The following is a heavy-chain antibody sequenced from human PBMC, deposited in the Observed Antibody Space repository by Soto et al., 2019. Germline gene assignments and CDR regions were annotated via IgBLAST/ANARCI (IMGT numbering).Heavy chain of an antibody. J-gene: IGHJ4*02. Sequence: ASVKVSCKASCYTFRNFGISLVRHAPGQWLEWMGWISAYNANANYAQKLQGRLTMTADTSTSTAYMELRSLRSDDTAVYYCARENSYFEYWGQGTLVTVSS. V-gene: IGHV1-18*01. CDR1: CYTFRNFG. CDR3: ARENSYFEY. CDR2: ISAYNANA.